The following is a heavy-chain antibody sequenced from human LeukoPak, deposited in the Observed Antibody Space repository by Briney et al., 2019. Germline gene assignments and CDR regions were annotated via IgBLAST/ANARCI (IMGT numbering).Heavy chain of an antibody. CDR3: AKDGFDYGDYVTLYYFDY. D-gene: IGHD4-17*01. Sequence: GSLRLSCAASGFTFSSYAMSWARQAPGKGLEWVSAISGSGGSTYYANSVKGRFTISRDNSKNTLYLQMNSLRAEDTAVYYCAKDGFDYGDYVTLYYFDYWGQGTLVTVSS. J-gene: IGHJ4*02. V-gene: IGHV3-23*01. CDR1: GFTFSSYA. CDR2: ISGSGGST.